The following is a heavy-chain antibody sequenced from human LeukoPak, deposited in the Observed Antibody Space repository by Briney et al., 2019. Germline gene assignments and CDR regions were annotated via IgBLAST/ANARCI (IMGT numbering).Heavy chain of an antibody. J-gene: IGHJ4*02. CDR3: ARRSGQSLFFDY. CDR1: GYTFTTYG. D-gene: IGHD2-8*02. V-gene: IGHV1-18*01. Sequence: GASVKVSCKASGYTFTTYGFSWVRQAPGQGLEWMGWINAYNGNTNYEQNLQGRVTMTTDTSTSTAYVELRSLRSDDTAVYYCARRSGQSLFFDYWGQGTLVTVSS. CDR2: INAYNGNT.